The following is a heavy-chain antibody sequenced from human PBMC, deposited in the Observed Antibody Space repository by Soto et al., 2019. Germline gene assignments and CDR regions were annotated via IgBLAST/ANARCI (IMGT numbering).Heavy chain of an antibody. D-gene: IGHD6-19*01. J-gene: IGHJ4*02. V-gene: IGHV3-23*01. CDR2: ISGSAGST. Sequence: EVQVLESGGGLVQPGGSLRLSCAASGFIFTSYAMSWVRQGPGKGLEWVSGISGSAGSTYYADSVKGRFSISRDNSKNXXXXXXXXXXXXXXXXXXXXXXXXXIAVADPIDYWGQGTLVTVSS. CDR3: XXXXXXIAVADPIDY. CDR1: GFIFTSYA.